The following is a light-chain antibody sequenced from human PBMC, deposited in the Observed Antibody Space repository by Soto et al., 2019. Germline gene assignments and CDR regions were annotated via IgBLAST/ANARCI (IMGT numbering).Light chain of an antibody. J-gene: IGKJ5*01. Sequence: EIVLTQSPGTLSVSPGERATLSCRASQSVGSSLAWYQQKPGQAPRLLIYDASNRATGIPARFSGSGSGTDFTLTISSLEPEDFAVYYCQQRSNWPITFGQGTRLEIK. V-gene: IGKV3-11*01. CDR3: QQRSNWPIT. CDR2: DAS. CDR1: QSVGSS.